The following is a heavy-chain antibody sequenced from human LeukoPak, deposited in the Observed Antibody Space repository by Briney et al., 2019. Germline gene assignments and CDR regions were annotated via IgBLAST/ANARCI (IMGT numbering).Heavy chain of an antibody. Sequence: SETLSLTCTVSGDSISDYYWSWIRQPAGKGLEWIGRMYTTGTTHYNPSLKGRVTISVDKSKNQFSLNLKSVTAADTAVYYCVRDWMWYHYMDVWGTGTTVTVSS. CDR2: MYTTGTT. V-gene: IGHV4-4*07. J-gene: IGHJ6*03. D-gene: IGHD2-15*01. CDR1: GDSISDYY. CDR3: VRDWMWYHYMDV.